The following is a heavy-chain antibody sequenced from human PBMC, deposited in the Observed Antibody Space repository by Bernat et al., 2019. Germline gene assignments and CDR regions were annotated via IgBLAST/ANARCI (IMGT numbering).Heavy chain of an antibody. V-gene: IGHV2-70*01. CDR1: GFSLSTTGMC. J-gene: IGHJ3*02. D-gene: IGHD3-22*01. CDR3: ARTPYYDSSGLNDAFDI. CDR2: IDWDDDK. Sequence: QVTLRESGPALVKPTQTLTLTCTFSGFSLSTTGMCVSWIRQPPGKALEWLALIDWDDDKYYSTSLKTRLTISKDTSKNQVVLTMTNMDPVDTATYYCARTPYYDSSGLNDAFDIWGQGTMVTVSS.